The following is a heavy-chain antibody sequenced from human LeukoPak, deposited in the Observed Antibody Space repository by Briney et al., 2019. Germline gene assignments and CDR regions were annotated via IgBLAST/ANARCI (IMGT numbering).Heavy chain of an antibody. V-gene: IGHV4-59*08. CDR3: ARHDLSYDYVWGSYRPPNWYFDL. CDR2: IYYSGST. CDR1: GGSISSYY. Sequence: PSEILSLTCTVSGGSISSYYWSWIRQPPGKGLEWIGYIYYSGSTNYNPSLKSRVTISVDTSKNQFSLKLSSVTAADTAVYYCARHDLSYDYVWGSYRPPNWYFDLWGRGTLVTVSS. J-gene: IGHJ2*01. D-gene: IGHD3-16*02.